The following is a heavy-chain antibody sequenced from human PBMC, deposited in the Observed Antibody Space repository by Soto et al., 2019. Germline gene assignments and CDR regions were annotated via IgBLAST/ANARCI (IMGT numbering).Heavy chain of an antibody. CDR1: GYTFTSYA. CDR3: ASDLGWWPEY. CDR2: INAGNGNT. J-gene: IGHJ4*02. D-gene: IGHD2-15*01. V-gene: IGHV1-3*01. Sequence: QVQLVQSGAEVKKPGASVKVSCKASGYTFTSYAMHWVRQAPGQRHEWMGWINAGNGNTKYSQKFQGRVTITRVTAASAAHMELGSLISEDKDVYYAASDLGWWPEYWGQGPRVTVSS.